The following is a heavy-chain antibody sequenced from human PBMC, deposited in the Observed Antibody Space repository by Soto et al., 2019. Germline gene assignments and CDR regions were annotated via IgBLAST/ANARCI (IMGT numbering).Heavy chain of an antibody. CDR2: ISAYNGNT. Sequence: ASVKVSCKASGYTFTSYGISWVRQAPGQGLEWMGWISAYNGNTNYAQKLQGRVTMTTDTSTSTAYMELRSLRSDDTAVYYCARDSRGYDFWSGYRLGFDPWGQGTLVTVSS. CDR3: ARDSRGYDFWSGYRLGFDP. CDR1: GYTFTSYG. J-gene: IGHJ5*02. V-gene: IGHV1-18*01. D-gene: IGHD3-3*01.